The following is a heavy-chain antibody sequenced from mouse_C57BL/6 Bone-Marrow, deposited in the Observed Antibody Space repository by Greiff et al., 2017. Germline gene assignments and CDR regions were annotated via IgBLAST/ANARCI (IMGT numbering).Heavy chain of an antibody. D-gene: IGHD1-2*01. CDR3: ARTAPYFDV. Sequence: VQLVESGPGLVAPSQSLSITCTVSGFSLTSYAISWVRQPPGKGLEWLGVIWPGGGTNYNSALISRLSISKDNSQSQVFLRMNSLQTDDTARYYCARTAPYFDVWGTGTTVTVSS. V-gene: IGHV2-9-1*01. CDR1: GFSLTSYA. CDR2: IWPGGGT. J-gene: IGHJ1*03.